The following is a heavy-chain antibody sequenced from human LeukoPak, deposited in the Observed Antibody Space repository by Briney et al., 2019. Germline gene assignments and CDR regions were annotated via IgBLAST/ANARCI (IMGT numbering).Heavy chain of an antibody. CDR3: ARGDGGYDSFDY. V-gene: IGHV4-61*01. CDR1: GASVSSGSYY. J-gene: IGHJ4*02. CDR2: IYYSGST. Sequence: SETLSLTCNVSGASVSSGSYYWSWIRQPPGKELEWIGYIYYSGSTSYNPSLKSRVTISVDRSKNQFSLKLSSVTAADTAVYYCARGDGGYDSFDYWGQGTLVTVSS. D-gene: IGHD5-12*01.